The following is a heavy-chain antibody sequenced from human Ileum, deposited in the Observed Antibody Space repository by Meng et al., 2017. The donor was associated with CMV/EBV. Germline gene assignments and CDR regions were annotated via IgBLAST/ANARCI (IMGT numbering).Heavy chain of an antibody. CDR1: GFSFSTSKAG. J-gene: IGHJ4*02. CDR3: VHRSYSGQDDY. CDR2: IYWDDDT. V-gene: IGHV2-5*02. Sequence: HTTLKDFGPPLVKPTQTLTLTCTFSGFSFSTSKAGVGWIRLPPGKALELLALIYWDDDTRYNPSLKTRLTITKDTSKNQVILTMTKMDPADTATYFCVHRSYSGQDDYWGQGALVTVSS. D-gene: IGHD5-12*01.